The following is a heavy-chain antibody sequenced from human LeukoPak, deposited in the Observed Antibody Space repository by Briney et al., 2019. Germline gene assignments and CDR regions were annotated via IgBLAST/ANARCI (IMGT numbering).Heavy chain of an antibody. V-gene: IGHV3-30*02. CDR3: AKDSVGSSGWHEFDY. CDR2: IRYDGSNK. CDR1: GFTFSSYG. J-gene: IGHJ4*02. D-gene: IGHD6-19*01. Sequence: QPGGSLRLSCAASGFTFSSYGMHWVRQAPGKGLEWVAFIRYDGSNKYYADSVKGRFTISRDNSKNTLYLQMNSLRAEETAVYYCAKDSVGSSGWHEFDYWGQGTLVTVSS.